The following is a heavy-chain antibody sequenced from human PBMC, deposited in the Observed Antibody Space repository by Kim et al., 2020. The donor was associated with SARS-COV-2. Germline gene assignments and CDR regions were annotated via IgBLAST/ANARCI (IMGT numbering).Heavy chain of an antibody. J-gene: IGHJ6*02. D-gene: IGHD6-19*01. V-gene: IGHV3-11*06. Sequence: KGRFTIPRDNAKNALYLQMNSLRAEDTAVYYCVRDFTGLGWVNYYGMDVWGQGTTVTVSS. CDR3: VRDFTGLGWVNYYGMDV.